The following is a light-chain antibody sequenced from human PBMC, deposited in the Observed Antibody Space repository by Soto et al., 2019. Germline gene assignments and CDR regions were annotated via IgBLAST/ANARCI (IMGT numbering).Light chain of an antibody. CDR3: SSYTSGSTLYV. Sequence: QSVLTQPASVSGSPGQSITISCTGTSSDVGGYIYVSWYQHHPGKAPRLMIYASSNRPSGVSHRFSGSRSGNTASLTISGLQAEDEADYYCSSYTSGSTLYVFGTGTKLTVL. CDR1: SSDVGGYIY. J-gene: IGLJ1*01. CDR2: ASS. V-gene: IGLV2-14*01.